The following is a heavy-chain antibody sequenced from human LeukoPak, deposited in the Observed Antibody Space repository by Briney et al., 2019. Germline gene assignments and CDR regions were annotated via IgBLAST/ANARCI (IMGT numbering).Heavy chain of an antibody. Sequence: PGGSLRLSCAVSEFTVNDYYMSWLRQAPGKGLEWVADIVGSDSIAAYAASVRGRFSISRDFAKSSLYLQMNSLRAEDTAVYYCAREMVAGTFDSWGRGALATVSS. D-gene: IGHD6-19*01. CDR2: IVGSDSIA. V-gene: IGHV3-11*01. CDR3: AREMVAGTFDS. CDR1: EFTVNDYY. J-gene: IGHJ4*02.